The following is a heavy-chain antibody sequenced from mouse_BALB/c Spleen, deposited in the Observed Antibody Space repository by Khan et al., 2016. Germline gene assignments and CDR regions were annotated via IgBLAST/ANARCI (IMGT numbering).Heavy chain of an antibody. V-gene: IGHV3-2*02. CDR2: INYRGST. CDR1: GYSITSVYA. CDR3: ARDDYVSSCFPC. D-gene: IGHD1-1*01. J-gene: IGHJ3*01. Sequence: EVQLQESGPGLVKPSQSLSLTCTVTGYSITSVYAWYWIRQFPGNKLEWMGYINYRGSTSYNPSLKSRISITRDTSKNQFFLQLNSVTTEDTATYYCARDDYVSSCFPCGRQGPLVTVSA.